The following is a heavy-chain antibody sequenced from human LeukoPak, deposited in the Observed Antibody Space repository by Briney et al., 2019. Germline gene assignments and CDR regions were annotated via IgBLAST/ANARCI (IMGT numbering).Heavy chain of an antibody. J-gene: IGHJ4*02. CDR2: IYTSGST. D-gene: IGHD3-10*01. Sequence: TLSLTCTVSGGSINSGSYYWSWIRQPAGKGLEWIGRIYTSGSTKYNPSLKSRVTISVDTSKNQFSLKLSSVTAADTAVYYCARSSIDSGSNFDYWGQGTLVTVSS. CDR3: ARSSIDSGSNFDY. CDR1: GGSINSGSYY. V-gene: IGHV4-61*02.